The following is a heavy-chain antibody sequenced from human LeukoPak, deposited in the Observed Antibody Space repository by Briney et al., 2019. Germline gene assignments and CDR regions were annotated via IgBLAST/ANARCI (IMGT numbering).Heavy chain of an antibody. J-gene: IGHJ4*02. CDR3: AKAPVTTCRGAYCYPFDY. CDR2: INSDGSST. V-gene: IGHV3-74*01. Sequence: QSGGSLRLSCAASGFTFSSYWMHWVRQAPGKGLVWVSRINSDGSSTSYADSVKGRFTISRDNAKNTLYLQMNSLRAEDTAVYYCAKAPVTTCRGAYCYPFDYWGQGTLVTVSS. CDR1: GFTFSSYW. D-gene: IGHD2-21*01.